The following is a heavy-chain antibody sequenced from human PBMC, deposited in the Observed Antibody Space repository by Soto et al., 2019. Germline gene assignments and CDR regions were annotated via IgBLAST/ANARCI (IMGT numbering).Heavy chain of an antibody. CDR2: IDPSDSYT. D-gene: IGHD6-6*01. V-gene: IGHV5-10-1*03. CDR3: ARQEYTTSLDS. Sequence: EVQLVQSGAELKKPGESLRISCKGSGYKFTSYWINWVRQMPGKGLEWMGRIDPSDSYTNYSPSFQGHVTVSADKSINTAYLQWSSLKASDTAMYFCARQEYTTSLDSWGQGTLVTVSS. CDR1: GYKFTSYW. J-gene: IGHJ4*02.